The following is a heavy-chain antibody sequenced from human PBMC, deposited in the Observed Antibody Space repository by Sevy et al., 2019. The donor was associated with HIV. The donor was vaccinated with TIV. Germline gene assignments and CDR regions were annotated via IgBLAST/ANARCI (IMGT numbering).Heavy chain of an antibody. J-gene: IGHJ4*02. CDR1: GGSMTSLY. V-gene: IGHV4-59*08. D-gene: IGHD1-26*01. CDR2: IYYNGHI. CDR3: TGENAWGRGYS. Sequence: SETLSLTCTVSGGSMTSLYWNWIRQPPGKGLEWIANIYYNGHINYNPALKSRVTLSLDTSKNQFSLRLSSVTAADTAMYHCTGENAWGRGYSWGQGTLVTVSS.